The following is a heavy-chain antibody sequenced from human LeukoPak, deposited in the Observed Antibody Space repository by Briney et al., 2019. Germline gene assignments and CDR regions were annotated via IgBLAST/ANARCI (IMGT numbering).Heavy chain of an antibody. J-gene: IGHJ5*02. V-gene: IGHV4-59*12. CDR2: IYYSGST. CDR3: ARDLYCSSTSCYNWFDP. CDR1: GGSISSYY. Sequence: SETLSLTCTVSGGSISSYYWSWIRQPPGKGLEWIGYIYYSGSTNYNPSLKSRVTISLDTSKNQFSLKLTSVTAADTAVCYCARDLYCSSTSCYNWFDPWGQGTLVTVSS. D-gene: IGHD2-2*01.